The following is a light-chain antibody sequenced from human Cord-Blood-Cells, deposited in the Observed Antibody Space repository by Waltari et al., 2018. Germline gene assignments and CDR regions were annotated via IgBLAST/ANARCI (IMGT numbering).Light chain of an antibody. J-gene: IGKJ2*01. V-gene: IGKV4-1*01. Sequence: DIVMTQSPDSLAVSLGERATINCKSSPRVLYISNNKHSLAWYQQKPGQPPKLLIYWASTRESGVPDRFSGSGSGTDFTLTISSLQAEDVAVYYCQQYYSTPYTFGQGTKLEIK. CDR3: QQYYSTPYT. CDR2: WAS. CDR1: PRVLYISNNKHS.